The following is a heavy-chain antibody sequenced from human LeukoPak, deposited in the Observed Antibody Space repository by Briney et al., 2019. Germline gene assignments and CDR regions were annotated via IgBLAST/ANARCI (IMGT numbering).Heavy chain of an antibody. D-gene: IGHD3-22*01. CDR2: INHSGST. V-gene: IGHV4-34*01. CDR1: GGSFSGYY. CDR3: ARGGYGYYDSRFVWFDS. Sequence: SETLSLTCAVYGGSFSGYYWSWIRQPPGKGLEWIGEINHSGSTNYNPSLKSRVTISVDRSKNQFSLKLSSVTAADTAVYYCARGGYGYYDSRFVWFDSWGQGTLVTVSS. J-gene: IGHJ5*01.